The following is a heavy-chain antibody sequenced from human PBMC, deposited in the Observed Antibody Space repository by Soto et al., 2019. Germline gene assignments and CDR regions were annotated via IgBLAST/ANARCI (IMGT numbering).Heavy chain of an antibody. D-gene: IGHD2-15*01. Sequence: ASVKVSCKASGYTFTSYDINWVRQATGQGLEWMGWMNPNSGNTGYAQKFQGRVTMTRNTSISTAYMELGSLRSEDTAVYYCARGLTPGMGGGYCSGGSCYRNDAFDIWGQGTMVTVSS. CDR1: GYTFTSYD. CDR3: ARGLTPGMGGGYCSGGSCYRNDAFDI. J-gene: IGHJ3*02. CDR2: MNPNSGNT. V-gene: IGHV1-8*01.